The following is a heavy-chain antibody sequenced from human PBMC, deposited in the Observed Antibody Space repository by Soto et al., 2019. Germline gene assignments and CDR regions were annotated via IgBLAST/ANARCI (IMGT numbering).Heavy chain of an antibody. D-gene: IGHD2-2*01. V-gene: IGHV3-23*01. CDR2: IGGGGAST. Sequence: EVQLLESGGGLVQPGGSLRLSCAASGFSFSNYAMNWVRQAPGRGLEWVSVIGGGGASTYYADSVKGWFTISRDNSKDTLHLQMNSLRAEDTAVYYCAKALITSHFGYGMDVWGQGTTVTVSS. J-gene: IGHJ6*02. CDR1: GFSFSNYA. CDR3: AKALITSHFGYGMDV.